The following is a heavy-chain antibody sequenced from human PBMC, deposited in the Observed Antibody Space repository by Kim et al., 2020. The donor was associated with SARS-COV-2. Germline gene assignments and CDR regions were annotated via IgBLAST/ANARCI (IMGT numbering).Heavy chain of an antibody. Sequence: YADSVKGRFTISRHNSKNTLYLQMNSLRTEDTAVYYCSRTSYGSGTYSDYWGQGTLVTVSS. J-gene: IGHJ4*02. CDR3: SRTSYGSGTYSDY. D-gene: IGHD3-10*01. V-gene: IGHV3-53*04.